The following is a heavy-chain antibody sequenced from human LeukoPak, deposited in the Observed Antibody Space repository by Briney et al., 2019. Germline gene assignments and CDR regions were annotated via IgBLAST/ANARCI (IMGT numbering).Heavy chain of an antibody. Sequence: ASVKVSCKASGYTFTGYYMHWVRQAPGQGLEWMGWINPNSGGTNYAQKFQGRVTMTRDTSISTAYMELSRLRSDDTAVYYCARDKYGNYEFNWFDPWGQGTPVTVSS. CDR2: INPNSGGT. D-gene: IGHD4-11*01. CDR3: ARDKYGNYEFNWFDP. V-gene: IGHV1-2*02. CDR1: GYTFTGYY. J-gene: IGHJ5*02.